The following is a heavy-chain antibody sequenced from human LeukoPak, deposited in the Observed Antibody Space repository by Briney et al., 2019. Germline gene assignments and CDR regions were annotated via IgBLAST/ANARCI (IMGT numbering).Heavy chain of an antibody. D-gene: IGHD2-21*02. J-gene: IGHJ4*02. CDR1: GFTFSSYE. Sequence: QTGGSLRLSCAASGFTFSSYEMNWVRQAPGKGLEWVSYISSSGSTIYYADSVKGRFTISRDNAKNSLYLQMNSLRAEDTAVYYCAKSLGIVVVTANFDYWGQGTLVSVSS. CDR2: ISSSGSTI. CDR3: AKSLGIVVVTANFDY. V-gene: IGHV3-48*03.